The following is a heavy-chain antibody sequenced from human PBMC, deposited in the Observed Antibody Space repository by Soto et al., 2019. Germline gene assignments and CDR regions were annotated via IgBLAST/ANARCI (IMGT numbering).Heavy chain of an antibody. J-gene: IGHJ6*03. Sequence: QVQLVESGGGVVQPGRSLRLSCAASGFTFSSYGMHWVRQAPGKGLEWVAVISYDGSNKNYADSVKGRFTISRDNSKNTLYLQMNSLRAEDTAVYYCAKDFVVVPAAMKISYYYYYMDVWGKGTTVTVSS. D-gene: IGHD2-2*01. CDR2: ISYDGSNK. V-gene: IGHV3-30*18. CDR1: GFTFSSYG. CDR3: AKDFVVVPAAMKISYYYYYMDV.